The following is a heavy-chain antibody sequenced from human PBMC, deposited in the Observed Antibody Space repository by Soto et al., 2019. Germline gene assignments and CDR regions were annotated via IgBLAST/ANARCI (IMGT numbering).Heavy chain of an antibody. V-gene: IGHV4-31*03. CDR2: IYYSGST. Sequence: SETLSLTCTVSGGSISSGGCYWSWIRQHPGKGLEWIGYIYYSGSTYYNPSLKSRVTISVDTSKNQFSLKLSSVTAADTAVYYCARATSYYYDSSGYLAWFDPWGQGTLVTVSS. CDR1: GGSISSGGCY. J-gene: IGHJ5*02. D-gene: IGHD3-22*01. CDR3: ARATSYYYDSSGYLAWFDP.